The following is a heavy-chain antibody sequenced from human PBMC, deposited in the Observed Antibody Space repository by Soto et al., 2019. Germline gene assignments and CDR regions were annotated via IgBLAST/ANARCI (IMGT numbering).Heavy chain of an antibody. D-gene: IGHD3-10*01. CDR1: GGSISSYY. CDR2: IYYSGST. J-gene: IGHJ3*02. V-gene: IGHV4-59*08. Sequence: SETLSLTCTVSGGSISSYYWSWIRQPPGKGLEWIGYIYYSGSTNYNPSLKSRVTISVDTSKNQFSLKLSSVTAADTAVYYCASPGFFGGPDPDDAFDIWGQGTMVTVSS. CDR3: ASPGFFGGPDPDDAFDI.